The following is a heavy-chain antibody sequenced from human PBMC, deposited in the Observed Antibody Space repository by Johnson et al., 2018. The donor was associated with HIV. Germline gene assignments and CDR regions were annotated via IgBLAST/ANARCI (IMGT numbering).Heavy chain of an antibody. CDR1: GFIFSNYG. D-gene: IGHD5-18*01. CDR2: TRYDGSNK. CDR3: ASFFSAELWTDAFDI. J-gene: IGHJ3*02. V-gene: IGHV3-30*02. Sequence: QVQLVESGGGVVQPGGSLRLSCATSGFIFSNYGIHWVRQAPGKGLEWVAFTRYDGSNKYYADSVKGRFTISRDNSKNTLYLQMNSLRAEDTAVYYCASFFSAELWTDAFDIWGQGTMVTVSS.